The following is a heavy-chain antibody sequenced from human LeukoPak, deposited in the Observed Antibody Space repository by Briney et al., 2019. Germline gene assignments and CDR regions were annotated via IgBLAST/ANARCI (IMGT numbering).Heavy chain of an antibody. Sequence: LTGGSLRLSCAASGFTFSSYAMSWVRQAPGEGLEWVSAISGSGGSTYYADSVKGRFTISRDNSKNTLYLQMNSLRAEDTAVYYCAKGPYYDFWSGYYADNWFDPWGQGTLVTVSS. CDR2: ISGSGGST. J-gene: IGHJ5*02. V-gene: IGHV3-23*01. CDR1: GFTFSSYA. D-gene: IGHD3-3*01. CDR3: AKGPYYDFWSGYYADNWFDP.